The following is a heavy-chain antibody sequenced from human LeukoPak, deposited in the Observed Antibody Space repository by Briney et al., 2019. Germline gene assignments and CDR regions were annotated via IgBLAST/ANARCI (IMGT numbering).Heavy chain of an antibody. D-gene: IGHD6-19*01. CDR2: INHSGST. Sequence: PSETLSLTXAVYGGSFSGYYWSWIRQPPGKGLEWIGEINHSGSTNYNPSLKSRVTISVDTSKNQFSLKLSSVTAADTAVYYCASFKAEGFDYWGQGTLVTVSS. CDR1: GGSFSGYY. V-gene: IGHV4-34*01. J-gene: IGHJ4*02. CDR3: ASFKAEGFDY.